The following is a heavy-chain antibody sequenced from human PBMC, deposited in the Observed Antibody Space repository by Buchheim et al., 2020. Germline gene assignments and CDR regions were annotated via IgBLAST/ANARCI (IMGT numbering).Heavy chain of an antibody. Sequence: EVQLVESGGGLVQPGGSLRLSCAASGFTFTSYWMHWVRQAPGKGLGWVARINIDGSITTHADSVKGRFTTSRDNAKNPLYLQMNSLRAEDTAVYYCVADSSGYRYWGQGTL. CDR1: GFTFTSYW. V-gene: IGHV3-74*03. J-gene: IGHJ4*02. CDR2: INIDGSIT. D-gene: IGHD3-22*01. CDR3: VADSSGYRY.